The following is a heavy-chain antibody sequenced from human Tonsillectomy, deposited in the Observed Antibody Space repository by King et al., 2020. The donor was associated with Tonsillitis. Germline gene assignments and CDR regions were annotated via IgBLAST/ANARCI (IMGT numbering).Heavy chain of an antibody. CDR1: GFTFSSYG. D-gene: IGHD3-10*01. CDR2: ISYDGSNK. V-gene: IGHV3-33*05. CDR3: VRDGTIWFGELFGWYFDL. Sequence: VQLVESGGGVVQPGRSLRLSCTASGFTFSSYGMHWVRQAPGKGLEWVAVISYDGSNKYYADSVKGRFTISRDISKNTLYLQMNSLRAEDTVVYYCVRDGTIWFGELFGWYFDLWGRGTLVTVSS. J-gene: IGHJ2*01.